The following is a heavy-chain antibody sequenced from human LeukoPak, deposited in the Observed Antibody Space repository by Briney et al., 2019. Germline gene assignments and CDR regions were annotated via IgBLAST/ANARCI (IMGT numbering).Heavy chain of an antibody. CDR3: ARTDSSGYYYPPVFDY. J-gene: IGHJ4*02. D-gene: IGHD3-22*01. V-gene: IGHV1-18*01. CDR1: GYTFTSYG. CDR2: ISAYSGNT. Sequence: GASVKVSCKASGYTFTSYGISWVRQAPGQGLEWMGWISAYSGNTNYAQKLQGRLTMTTDTSTSTAYMELRSLRSDDTAVYYCARTDSSGYYYPPVFDYWGQGTLVTVSS.